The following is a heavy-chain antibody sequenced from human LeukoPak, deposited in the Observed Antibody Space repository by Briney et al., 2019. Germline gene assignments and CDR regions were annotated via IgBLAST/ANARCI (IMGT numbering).Heavy chain of an antibody. V-gene: IGHV4-61*03. CDR1: GGSVSSGGYH. CDR2: IYHSGSA. D-gene: IGHD4-11*01. Sequence: SETLSLTCSVSGGSVSSGGYHWSWIRQPPGKGLEWIGYIYHSGSAHSNPSLKSRVTISVDTSKNHFSLNLSSVTPADTAVYYCARVGHLTNNWFDPWGQGSLVSVSS. CDR3: ARVGHLTNNWFDP. J-gene: IGHJ5*02.